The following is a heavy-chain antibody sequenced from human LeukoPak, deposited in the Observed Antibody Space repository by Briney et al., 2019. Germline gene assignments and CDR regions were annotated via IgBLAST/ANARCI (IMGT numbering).Heavy chain of an antibody. D-gene: IGHD3-22*01. CDR1: GGSISSYY. V-gene: IGHV4-4*07. Sequence: SETLSLTCTVSGGSISSYYWSWIRQPARKGLEWIGRIYTSGSTNYNPSLKSRVTMSVDTSKNQFSLKLSSVTAADTAVYCCARTAYDNKWRVWWYFDLWGRGTLVTVSS. CDR2: IYTSGST. CDR3: ARTAYDNKWRVWWYFDL. J-gene: IGHJ2*01.